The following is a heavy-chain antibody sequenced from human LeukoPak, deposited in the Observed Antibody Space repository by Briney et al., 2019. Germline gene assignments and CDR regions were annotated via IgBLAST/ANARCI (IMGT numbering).Heavy chain of an antibody. V-gene: IGHV3-7*01. Sequence: GGSLRLSCEVSGFIFSRYWMSWLRQAPGKGPEWVATIKLDGTETYYVESVRGRFTISRDNVKNSLFLQMSSLRVEDTAIYFCARDRSDILTGYNNAFDIWGLGTKVTVSS. J-gene: IGHJ3*02. CDR2: IKLDGTET. D-gene: IGHD3-9*01. CDR1: GFIFSRYW. CDR3: ARDRSDILTGYNNAFDI.